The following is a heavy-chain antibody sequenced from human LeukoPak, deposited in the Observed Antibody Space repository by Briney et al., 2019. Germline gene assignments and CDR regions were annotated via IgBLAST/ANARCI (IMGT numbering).Heavy chain of an antibody. D-gene: IGHD2-2*01. CDR2: IYHSGST. Sequence: PSETLSLTCTVSGYSISSGYYWGWIRQPPGKGLEWIGSIYHSGSTNYNPSLKSRVTISVDTSKNQFSLKVSSVTAADTAVYYCARQPRVPAATVPYYYYYYMDVWGKGTTVTVSS. V-gene: IGHV4-38-2*02. CDR3: ARQPRVPAATVPYYYYYYMDV. CDR1: GYSISSGYY. J-gene: IGHJ6*03.